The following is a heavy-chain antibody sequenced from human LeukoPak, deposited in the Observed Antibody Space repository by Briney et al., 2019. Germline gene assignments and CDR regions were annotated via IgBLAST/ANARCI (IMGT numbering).Heavy chain of an antibody. V-gene: IGHV4-34*01. CDR1: GGSFSGYY. J-gene: IGHJ6*03. CDR2: MNPSGST. D-gene: IGHD3-22*01. Sequence: SETLSLTCAVYGGSFSGYYWTWIRQTPEKGLEWIGEMNPSGSTNYNPSLKSRVTISVDTSKNQFSLELSSVTAADTAVYYCARGRQDVTMIVVVMTAVSYYLDVWAKGPRSPSP. CDR3: ARGRQDVTMIVVVMTAVSYYLDV.